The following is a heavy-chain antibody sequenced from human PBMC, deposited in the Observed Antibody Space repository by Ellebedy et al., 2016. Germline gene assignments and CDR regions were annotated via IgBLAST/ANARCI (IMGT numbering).Heavy chain of an antibody. CDR2: IYQTGST. J-gene: IGHJ5*02. CDR3: ARDFAFDP. Sequence: SETLSLTCAVSGYSITSGYHWGWIRPPPGKGLEWIGSIYQTGSTYDNPSFKSRVTMSVDTSKNQFSLKLTSVTAADTAVYYCARDFAFDPWGQGILVTVSS. V-gene: IGHV4-38-2*02. CDR1: GYSITSGYH.